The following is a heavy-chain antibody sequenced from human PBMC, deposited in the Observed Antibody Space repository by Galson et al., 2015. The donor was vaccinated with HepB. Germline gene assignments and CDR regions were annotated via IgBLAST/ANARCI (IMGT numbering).Heavy chain of an antibody. Sequence: SLRLSCAASGFTFSSYAMSWVRQAPGKGLEWVSAISGSGGSTYYADSVKGRFTISRDNSKNTLYLQMNSLRAEDTAVYYCAKSSSSYYYDSSGSDYFDYWGQGTLVTVSS. J-gene: IGHJ4*02. CDR1: GFTFSSYA. CDR2: ISGSGGST. CDR3: AKSSSSYYYDSSGSDYFDY. V-gene: IGHV3-23*01. D-gene: IGHD3-22*01.